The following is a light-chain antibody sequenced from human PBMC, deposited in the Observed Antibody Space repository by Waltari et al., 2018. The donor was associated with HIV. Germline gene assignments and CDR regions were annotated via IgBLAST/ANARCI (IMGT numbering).Light chain of an antibody. CDR2: NND. CDR3: ASWDDKLDGWV. V-gene: IGLV1-44*01. J-gene: IGLJ3*02. CDR1: YSHIGSNT. Sequence: QSLLPQPPSAHGTPRRRVTLCCPGSYSHIGSNTVTCHQQLPGSAPRALIYNNDQRPSGVPDRFSGSKSGTSASLAISGLQSEDQGDYYCASWDDKLDGWVFGGGTRLTVL.